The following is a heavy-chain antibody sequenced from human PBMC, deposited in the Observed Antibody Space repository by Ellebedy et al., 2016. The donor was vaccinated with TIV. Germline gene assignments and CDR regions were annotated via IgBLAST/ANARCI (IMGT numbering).Heavy chain of an antibody. CDR2: IKEDGSTI. J-gene: IGHJ5*02. D-gene: IGHD2-15*01. CDR3: ARAIGSGDGT. V-gene: IGHV3-7*01. CDR1: GFTFSNYW. Sequence: GESLKISXVASGFTFSNYWMHWVRQAPGKGLDWVANIKEDGSTIYYVDSVKGRFTISRDSAKNSLYLQMNSLRTEDTAVYYCARAIGSGDGTWGQGALVTVSS.